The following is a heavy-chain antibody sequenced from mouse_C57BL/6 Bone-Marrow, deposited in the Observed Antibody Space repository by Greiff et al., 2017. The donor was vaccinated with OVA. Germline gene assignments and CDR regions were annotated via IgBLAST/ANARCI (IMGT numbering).Heavy chain of an antibody. J-gene: IGHJ2*01. CDR2: INSDCGST. CDR1: EYEFPSHE. CDR3: ARRWYGNYDY. Sequence: EVQVVESGGGLVQPGESLKLSCESNEYEFPSHEMYWVRKTPEKRLELVAAINSDCGSTYYPDTMERRIITSRDNTKKTLYLQMSSLRSEDTALYYCARRWYGNYDYWGQGTTLTVSS. D-gene: IGHD2-10*02. V-gene: IGHV5-2*01.